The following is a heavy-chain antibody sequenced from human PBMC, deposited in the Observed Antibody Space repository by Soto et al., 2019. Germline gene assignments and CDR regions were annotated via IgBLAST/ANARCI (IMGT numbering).Heavy chain of an antibody. CDR2: INHSGSN. CDR3: ARGGSNDWQVAFDI. D-gene: IGHD3-9*01. J-gene: IGHJ3*02. V-gene: IGHV4-34*01. CDR1: GGSFITYY. Sequence: SETLSLTCVVSGGSFITYYYNWIRQSPGKGLEWIGEINHSGSNNYSPSFKSRVTMSLDTSKNQFSLKLTSVTAADTAVYYCARGGSNDWQVAFDIWGQGTMVTVSS.